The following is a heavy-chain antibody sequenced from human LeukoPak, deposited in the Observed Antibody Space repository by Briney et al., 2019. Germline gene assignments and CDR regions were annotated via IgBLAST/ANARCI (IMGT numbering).Heavy chain of an antibody. Sequence: PGGSLRLSCAASGFTFSMYWMTWIRQAPGKGLEWVSYISSSGSTIYYADSVKGRFTISRDNAKNSLYLQMNSLRAEDTAVYYCARRITAMVSVYYYYYMDVWGKGTTVTISS. D-gene: IGHD5-18*01. CDR3: ARRITAMVSVYYYYYMDV. J-gene: IGHJ6*03. CDR2: ISSSGSTI. CDR1: GFTFSMYW. V-gene: IGHV3-11*01.